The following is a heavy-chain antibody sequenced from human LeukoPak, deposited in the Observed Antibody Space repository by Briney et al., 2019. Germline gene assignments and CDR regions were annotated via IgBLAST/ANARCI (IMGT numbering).Heavy chain of an antibody. D-gene: IGHD7-27*01. CDR2: IKQDGSEK. J-gene: IGHJ4*02. Sequence: GGSLRLSCAASGFTFSSYSMNWVRQTPGKGLEWVANIKQDGSEKYYVDSVKGRFTISRDNAKNSLYLQMNNLRAEDTAVYYCAREGENWAYFDYWGQGTLVTVSS. CDR1: GFTFSSYS. V-gene: IGHV3-7*01. CDR3: AREGENWAYFDY.